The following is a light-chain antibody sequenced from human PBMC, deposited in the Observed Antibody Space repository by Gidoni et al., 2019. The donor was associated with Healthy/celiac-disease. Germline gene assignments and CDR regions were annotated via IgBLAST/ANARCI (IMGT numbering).Light chain of an antibody. CDR2: YDS. J-gene: IGLJ3*02. CDR3: QVWDSSSDHLV. V-gene: IGLV3-21*04. CDR1: NIGSKS. Sequence: YVLTQPPSVSVAPGKTARITCGGNNIGSKSVHWYQQKPGQAPVLFIYYDSDRPSGIPERFSGSNSGNTATLTISRVEAGDEADYYCQVWDSSSDHLVFGGGTKLTVL.